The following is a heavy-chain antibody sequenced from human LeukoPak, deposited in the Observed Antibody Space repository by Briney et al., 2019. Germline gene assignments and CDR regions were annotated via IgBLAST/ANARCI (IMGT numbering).Heavy chain of an antibody. CDR3: ARGPGAGNFDY. CDR2: INHSGST. Sequence: SETLSLTCAVYGGSFSGYYWSWIRQPPGKGLEWIGEINHSGSTNYNPSLKSRATISVDTSKNQFSLKLSSVTAADTAVYYCARGPGAGNFDYWGQGTLVTVSS. CDR1: GGSFSGYY. J-gene: IGHJ4*02. D-gene: IGHD6-19*01. V-gene: IGHV4-34*01.